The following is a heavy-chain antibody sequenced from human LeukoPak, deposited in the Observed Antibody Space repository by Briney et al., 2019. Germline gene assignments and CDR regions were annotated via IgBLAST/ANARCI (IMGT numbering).Heavy chain of an antibody. CDR1: GGSVSSYY. CDR3: TRGLYGSTWPDY. V-gene: IGHV4-59*08. J-gene: IGHJ4*02. Sequence: SETLSLTCTVSGGSVSSYYWNRIRQSPGKGLEWIGYIHYTGGTNYNPSLKSRVIISTDTSKNQLSLSLTSVTAADTAVYYCTRGLYGSTWPDYWGQGTLVTVSS. D-gene: IGHD6-13*01. CDR2: IHYTGGT.